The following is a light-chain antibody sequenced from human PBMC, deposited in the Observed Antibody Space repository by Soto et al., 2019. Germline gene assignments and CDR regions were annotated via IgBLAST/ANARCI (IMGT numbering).Light chain of an antibody. CDR1: QGVRNN. J-gene: IGKJ1*01. V-gene: IGKV3-15*01. CDR2: DAS. CDR3: QQYNNWPPWT. Sequence: ILMTQSPATLSVSPGERATLSCRASQGVRNNLAWYQHKPGQAPRLLIYDASTRATGIPARFSGSGSGTDFTLTISSLQSEDFAVYYYQQYNNWPPWTFGQGTRVDIK.